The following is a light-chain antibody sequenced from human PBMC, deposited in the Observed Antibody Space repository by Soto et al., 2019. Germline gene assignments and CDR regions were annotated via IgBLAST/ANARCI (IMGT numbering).Light chain of an antibody. J-gene: IGLJ3*02. Sequence: QSALTQPASVSGSPGQSITISCTGTSSDVGGYNYVSWYQQHPGKAPKLMIYEVSNRPSGVSNGFSGSKSGNTAYLTISGLQAEDEADYYCSSYTRSSTWVFGGGTKVTVL. CDR1: SSDVGGYNY. CDR2: EVS. CDR3: SSYTRSSTWV. V-gene: IGLV2-14*01.